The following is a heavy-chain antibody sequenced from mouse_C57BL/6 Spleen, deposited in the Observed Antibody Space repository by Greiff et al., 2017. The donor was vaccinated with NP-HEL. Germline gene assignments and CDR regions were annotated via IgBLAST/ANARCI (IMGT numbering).Heavy chain of an antibody. J-gene: IGHJ3*01. CDR2: ISSGSSTI. CDR1: GFTFSDYG. CDR3: ARPNDYAWFAY. Sequence: DVHLVESGGGLVKPGGSLKLSCAASGFTFSDYGMHWVRQAPEKGLEWVAYISSGSSTIYYADTVKGRFTISRDNAKNTLFLQMTSLRSEDTAMYYCARPNDYAWFAYWGQGTLVTVSA. D-gene: IGHD2-4*01. V-gene: IGHV5-17*01.